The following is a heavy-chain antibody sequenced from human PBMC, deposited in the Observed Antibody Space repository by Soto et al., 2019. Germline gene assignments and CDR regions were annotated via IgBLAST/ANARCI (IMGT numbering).Heavy chain of an antibody. V-gene: IGHV3-30-3*01. CDR3: ERDGVRYGYNYSFDY. CDR1: GFTFSSYA. CDR2: ISYDGSNK. D-gene: IGHD5-12*01. J-gene: IGHJ4*02. Sequence: GGSLRLSCAASGFTFSSYAMHWVRQAPGKGLEWVAVISYDGSNKYYADSVKGRFTISRDNSKNTLYLQMNSLRAEDTAVYYCERDGVRYGYNYSFDYWGQGTLVNVSS.